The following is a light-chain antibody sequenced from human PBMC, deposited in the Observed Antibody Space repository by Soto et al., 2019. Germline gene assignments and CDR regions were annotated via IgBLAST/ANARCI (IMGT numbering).Light chain of an antibody. Sequence: QSVLTQPASVSGSPGQSITISCTGTSSDVGGYKYVSWYQQHPGKAPRLMIYDVTNRPSGVSNRFSGSKSGNTASLTISGLQAEDEADYYCSSYTSSSSYVFGTGTKVTVL. J-gene: IGLJ1*01. CDR3: SSYTSSSSYV. CDR2: DVT. V-gene: IGLV2-14*01. CDR1: SSDVGGYKY.